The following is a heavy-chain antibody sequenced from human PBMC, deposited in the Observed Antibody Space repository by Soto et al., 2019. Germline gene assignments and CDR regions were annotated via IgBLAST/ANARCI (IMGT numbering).Heavy chain of an antibody. CDR1: GFSFGGYG. CDR2: LSGSGSTT. J-gene: IGHJ4*02. V-gene: IGHV3-23*01. D-gene: IGHD5-12*01. Sequence: EVQLLESGGDLVQPGGSLRLSCAASGFSFGGYGMSWVRQAPGKGLEWVSALSGSGSTTYYADSVRGRFIISRDNSRDTLFLQMSSLRAEDTAVYFCAKAYKGYTGYDLDYWGQGTVVTVSP. CDR3: AKAYKGYTGYDLDY.